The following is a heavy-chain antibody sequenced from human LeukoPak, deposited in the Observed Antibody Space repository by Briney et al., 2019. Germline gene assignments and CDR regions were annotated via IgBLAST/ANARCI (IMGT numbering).Heavy chain of an antibody. V-gene: IGHV4-34*01. J-gene: IGHJ5*02. CDR2: INHSGST. CDR1: GGSFSGYY. CDR3: AREGAYDSSGYNNWFDP. D-gene: IGHD3-22*01. Sequence: PSETLSLTCAVYGGSFSGYYWSWIRQPPGKGLEWIGEINHSGSTNYNPSLKSRVTISVGTSKNQFSLKLSSVTAADTAVYYCAREGAYDSSGYNNWFDPWGQGTLVTVS.